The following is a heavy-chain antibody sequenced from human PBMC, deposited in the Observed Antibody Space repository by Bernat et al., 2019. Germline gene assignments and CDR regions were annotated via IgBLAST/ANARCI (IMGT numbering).Heavy chain of an antibody. CDR1: VFTFSDYS. CDR3: VRDGAAFDEYHGMDV. Sequence: VQLVESGGGVVQPGRSLRLPCVASVFTFSDYSLHWVRQAPGKRLEWVAVVSYDGRNKYYADSVLARFIISRDNSENTLYLKMDRLKSEDTAVDYCVRDGAAFDEYHGMDVWGRGTTVTVSS. J-gene: IGHJ6*02. D-gene: IGHD6-25*01. CDR2: VSYDGRNK. V-gene: IGHV3-30*04.